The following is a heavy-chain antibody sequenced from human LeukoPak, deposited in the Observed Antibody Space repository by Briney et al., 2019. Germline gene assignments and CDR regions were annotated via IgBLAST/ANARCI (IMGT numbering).Heavy chain of an antibody. Sequence: SETLSLTCTVSGGSVSSGSYYWSWIRQPPGKGLEWIGYIYYSGSTNYNPSLKSRVTISVDTSKNQFSLKLSSVTAADTAVYYCAIYSYGPIDYWGQGTLVTVSS. CDR2: IYYSGST. CDR1: GGSVSSGSYY. V-gene: IGHV4-61*01. CDR3: AIYSYGPIDY. J-gene: IGHJ4*02. D-gene: IGHD5-18*01.